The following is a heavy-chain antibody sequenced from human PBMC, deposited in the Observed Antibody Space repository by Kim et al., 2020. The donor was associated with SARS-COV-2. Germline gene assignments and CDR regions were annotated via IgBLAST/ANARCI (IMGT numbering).Heavy chain of an antibody. Sequence: GGSLILSCAASGFTFDDYAMHWVRQAPGKGLEWVSGISWNSGSIGYADSVKGRFTISRDNAKNSLYLQMNSLRAEDTALYYCAKAAYGDYVFDYWGQGTLVTVSS. CDR3: AKAAYGDYVFDY. CDR1: GFTFDDYA. D-gene: IGHD4-17*01. J-gene: IGHJ4*02. V-gene: IGHV3-9*01. CDR2: ISWNSGSI.